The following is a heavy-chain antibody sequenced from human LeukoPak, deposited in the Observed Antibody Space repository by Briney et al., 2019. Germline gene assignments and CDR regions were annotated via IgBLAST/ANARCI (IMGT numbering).Heavy chain of an antibody. J-gene: IGHJ5*02. CDR3: ARQGLRFSLSGFWFDP. CDR1: GDSITSSY. Sequence: PSETLSLTCAVSGDSITSSYWTWIRQPPGKGLEWIGHIYYRGNTDYNPSLKGRVTISLDRSKNQFSLRLNSVTAADTAMYYCARQGLRFSLSGFWFDPWGQGTLVTVSS. CDR2: IYYRGNT. D-gene: IGHD3-3*01. V-gene: IGHV4-59*08.